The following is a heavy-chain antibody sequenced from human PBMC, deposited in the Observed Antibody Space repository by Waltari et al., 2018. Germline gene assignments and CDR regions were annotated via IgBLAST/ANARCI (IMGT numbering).Heavy chain of an antibody. CDR2: ISSSSSTI. Sequence: EVQLVESGGGLVQPGGSLRLSCAASGFTFSSYSMNWVRQAPGKGLEWVAYISSSSSTIYYADSVKGRFTISRDNAKNSLYLQMNSLRAEDTAVYYCAREGFYYYYMDVWGKGTTVTVSS. V-gene: IGHV3-48*04. CDR3: AREGFYYYYMDV. CDR1: GFTFSSYS. J-gene: IGHJ6*03.